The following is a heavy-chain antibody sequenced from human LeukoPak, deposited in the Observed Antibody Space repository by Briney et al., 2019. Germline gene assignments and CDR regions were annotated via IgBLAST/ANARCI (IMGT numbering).Heavy chain of an antibody. D-gene: IGHD3-22*01. CDR1: GFTVSSNY. Sequence: GGSLRLSCAASGFTVSSNYMSWVRQAPGKGLEWVSVIYSGGSTYYADSVKGRFTISRDNSKNTLYLQMNSLRAEDTAVYYCARDGDYYDSSGYPMYYWGQGTLVTVSS. CDR3: ARDGDYYDSSGYPMYY. J-gene: IGHJ4*02. CDR2: IYSGGST. V-gene: IGHV3-53*01.